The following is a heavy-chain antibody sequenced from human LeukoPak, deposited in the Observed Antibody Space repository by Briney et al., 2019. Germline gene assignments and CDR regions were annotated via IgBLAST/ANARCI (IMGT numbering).Heavy chain of an antibody. CDR2: INHSGST. CDR1: GGSFSGYY. J-gene: IGHJ6*02. Sequence: SETLSLTCAVYGGSFSGYYWSWIRQPPGKGLEWIGEINHSGSTNYNPSLKSRVTISVDTSKNQFSLKLSSVTAADTAEYYCARGQYMYSSGWYGMDVWGQGTTVTVSS. V-gene: IGHV4-34*01. D-gene: IGHD6-19*01. CDR3: ARGQYMYSSGWYGMDV.